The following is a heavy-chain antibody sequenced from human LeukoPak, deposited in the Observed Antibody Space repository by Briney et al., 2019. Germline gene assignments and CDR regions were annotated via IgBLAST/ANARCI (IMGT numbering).Heavy chain of an antibody. CDR2: ISASGAIT. D-gene: IGHD1-1*01. CDR1: GFTFSSSG. V-gene: IGHV3-23*01. J-gene: IGHJ4*02. CDR3: ARDRGTGTSEGGIDY. Sequence: GGSLRLSCAASGFTFSSSGMNWVRQAPGKGLEWVSGISASGAITNYADSVKGRFTISRGNSKNTLYLQMNSLRSEDTAVYYCARDRGTGTSEGGIDYWGQGTLVTVSS.